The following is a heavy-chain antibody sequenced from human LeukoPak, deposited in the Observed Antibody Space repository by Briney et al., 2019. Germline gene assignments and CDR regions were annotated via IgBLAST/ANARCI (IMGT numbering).Heavy chain of an antibody. CDR1: GFTFSGYV. J-gene: IGHJ5*02. CDR3: ARHPTGFPNWFDR. V-gene: IGHV3-23*01. CDR2: FGGGGVPT. D-gene: IGHD1-14*01. Sequence: PGGSVRLSCAASGFTFSGYVISWVRQAPGEGLEWVSSFGGGGVPTYYADSVQGRFTISRDKSKNTMFLQMSSLRVEDRALYYCARHPTGFPNWFDRWGQGTLVTVSP.